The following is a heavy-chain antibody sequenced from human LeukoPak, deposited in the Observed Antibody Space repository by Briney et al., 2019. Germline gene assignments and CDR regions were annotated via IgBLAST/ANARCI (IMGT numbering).Heavy chain of an antibody. J-gene: IGHJ6*04. Sequence: GGSLRLSCAASGFTFSSYWMHWVRQAPGRGLVWVSRINSDGSSTSYADSVKGRFTISRDDAKNTLYLQMNSLRAEDTAVYYCAELGITMIGGVWGKGTTVTISS. CDR1: GFTFSSYW. V-gene: IGHV3-74*01. CDR3: AELGITMIGGV. CDR2: INSDGSST. D-gene: IGHD3-10*02.